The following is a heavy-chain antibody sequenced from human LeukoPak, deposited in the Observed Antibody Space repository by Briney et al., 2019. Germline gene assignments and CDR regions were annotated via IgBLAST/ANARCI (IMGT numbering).Heavy chain of an antibody. Sequence: GGSLRLSCAASGLTFSSYSMNLIRQAPGEGLEWVSSISSSTSYIYYADSVKGRFTISKDNAKNSLYLQMNSLRAEDTPVYDCARAGGSTVSHSDYWGQGTLVTVSS. CDR1: GLTFSSYS. D-gene: IGHD4-17*01. CDR2: ISSSTSYI. J-gene: IGHJ4*02. CDR3: ARAGGSTVSHSDY. V-gene: IGHV3-21*01.